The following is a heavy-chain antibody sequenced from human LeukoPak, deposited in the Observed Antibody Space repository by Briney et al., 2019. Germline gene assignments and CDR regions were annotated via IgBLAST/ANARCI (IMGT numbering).Heavy chain of an antibody. V-gene: IGHV3-72*01. CDR1: GLDFSAHE. CDR3: AQPSQGYFQN. CDR2: TRNKGQGHTT. Sequence: GGSLRLSCAASGLDFSAHEMDWVRQAPRNGLQSLARTRNKGQGHTTEYAASVRGRFVISRDDSSNSLHLQMNRLRTDDTAVYFCAQPSQGYFQNWGQGTLVTVSS. J-gene: IGHJ1*01. D-gene: IGHD3-22*01.